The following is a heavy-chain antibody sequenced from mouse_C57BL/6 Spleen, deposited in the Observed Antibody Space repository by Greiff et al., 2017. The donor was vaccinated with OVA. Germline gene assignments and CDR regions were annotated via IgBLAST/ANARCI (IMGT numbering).Heavy chain of an antibody. CDR2: IDPETGGT. CDR1: GYTFTDYE. J-gene: IGHJ4*01. V-gene: IGHV1-15*01. D-gene: IGHD2-5*01. CDR3: SYSIFSMDY. Sequence: QVQLKQSGAELVRPGASVTLSCKASGYTFTDYEMHWVKQTPVHGLEWIGAIDPETGGTAYNQKFKGKAILTADKSSSTAYMELRSLTSEDSAVYYSSYSIFSMDYWGQGNSDTASS.